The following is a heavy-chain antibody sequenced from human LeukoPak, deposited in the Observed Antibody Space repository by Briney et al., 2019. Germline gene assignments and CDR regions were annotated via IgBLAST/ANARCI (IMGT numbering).Heavy chain of an antibody. CDR2: ISSSSSYI. CDR3: ARDPSNYGDYFQYYFDY. V-gene: IGHV3-21*01. CDR1: GFTFSSYS. D-gene: IGHD4-17*01. Sequence: GGSLRLSCAASGFTFSSYSMNWVRQAPGKGLEWVSSISSSSSYIYYADSVKGRFTISRDNAKNSLYLQMNSLRAEDTAVYYCARDPSNYGDYFQYYFDYWGQGTPVTVSS. J-gene: IGHJ4*02.